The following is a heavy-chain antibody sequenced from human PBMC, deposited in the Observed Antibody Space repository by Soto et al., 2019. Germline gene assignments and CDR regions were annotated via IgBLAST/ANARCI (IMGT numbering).Heavy chain of an antibody. V-gene: IGHV1-8*01. CDR2: MNPNSGNT. Sequence: GASVKVSCKASGYTFTSYDINWVRQATGQGLEWMGWMNPNSGNTGYAQKFQGRVTMTRNTSISTAYMELSSLRSEDTAVYYCARGGTIFGVVSDAFDIWGQGTMVTVS. J-gene: IGHJ3*02. D-gene: IGHD3-3*01. CDR3: ARGGTIFGVVSDAFDI. CDR1: GYTFTSYD.